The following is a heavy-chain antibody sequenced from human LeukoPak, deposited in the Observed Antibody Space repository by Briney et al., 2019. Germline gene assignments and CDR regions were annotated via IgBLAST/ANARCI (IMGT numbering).Heavy chain of an antibody. CDR1: GFNFSTYA. Sequence: GGSLRLSCAASGFNFSTYAMTWVRQAPGKGLEWVSGISGRDGSITYYTESVKGRFTISRDNSKNTLYLQLNSLRAEDTAVYYCAKDVRIEAAAMTHWGQGSLVMVSS. J-gene: IGHJ4*02. CDR2: ISGRDGSIT. CDR3: AKDVRIEAAAMTH. D-gene: IGHD2-2*01. V-gene: IGHV3-23*01.